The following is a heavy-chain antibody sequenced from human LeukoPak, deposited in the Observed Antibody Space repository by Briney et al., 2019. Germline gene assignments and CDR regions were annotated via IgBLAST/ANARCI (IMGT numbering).Heavy chain of an antibody. J-gene: IGHJ4*02. CDR1: GFTFSSYA. V-gene: IGHV3-30-3*01. CDR2: ISYDGSNK. Sequence: GGSLRLSCAASGFTFSSYAMHWVRQAPGKGLEWVAVISYDGSNKYYADSVKGRFTISRDNSKNTLYLQMNSLRAEDTAVYYCARERAAAGHFDYWGQGTLVTVSS. CDR3: ARERAAAGHFDY. D-gene: IGHD6-13*01.